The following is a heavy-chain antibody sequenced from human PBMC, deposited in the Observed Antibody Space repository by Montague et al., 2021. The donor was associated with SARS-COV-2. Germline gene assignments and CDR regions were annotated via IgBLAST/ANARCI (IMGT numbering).Heavy chain of an antibody. Sequence: SETLSLTCAVSGGSFSGFYWNWVRQPPGEGLEWIGETNQSGSINYNPSLKSRVTLLVDTSKNQFSLKLTSVTAADTAVYYCATGQQGVKMILVVSGFYYYMDVWGKGTTVTVSS. D-gene: IGHD3-22*01. J-gene: IGHJ6*03. CDR1: GGSFSGFY. V-gene: IGHV4-34*01. CDR2: TNQSGSI. CDR3: ATGQQGVKMILVVSGFYYYMDV.